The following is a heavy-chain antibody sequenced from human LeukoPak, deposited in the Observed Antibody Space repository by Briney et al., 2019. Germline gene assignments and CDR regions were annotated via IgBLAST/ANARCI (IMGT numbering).Heavy chain of an antibody. J-gene: IGHJ3*02. D-gene: IGHD1-26*01. V-gene: IGHV3-73*01. CDR1: GFTFSGSA. Sequence: GGSLKLSCAASGFTFSGSAMHWVRQASGKGLEWVVRIRSKANSYATAYAASVKGRFTISRDDSNNTAYLQMNSLKTEDTAVYFCTRYGGGDYYDAFDIWGQGTMVTVSS. CDR2: IRSKANSYAT. CDR3: TRYGGGDYYDAFDI.